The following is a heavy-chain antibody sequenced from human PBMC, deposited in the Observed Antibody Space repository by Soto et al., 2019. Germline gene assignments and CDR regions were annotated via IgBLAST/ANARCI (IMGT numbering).Heavy chain of an antibody. D-gene: IGHD3-22*01. V-gene: IGHV1-18*01. CDR1: GYIFSNYG. Sequence: ASVKVSCKASGYIFSNYGITWVRQAPGQGLEWMGWISAYNGNTNYAQKLQGRVTMTTDTSTSTAYMELRSLRSDDTAVYYCARDLYYYDSSGYYFDYWGQGTLVTVPQ. CDR2: ISAYNGNT. J-gene: IGHJ4*02. CDR3: ARDLYYYDSSGYYFDY.